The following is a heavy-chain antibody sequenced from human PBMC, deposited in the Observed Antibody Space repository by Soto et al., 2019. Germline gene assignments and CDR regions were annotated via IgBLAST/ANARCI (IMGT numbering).Heavy chain of an antibody. J-gene: IGHJ5*01. D-gene: IGHD3-22*01. CDR1: GGSFSCHS. CDR3: STRAYDTNGYYRFDP. Sequence: SETLSLTCAVYGGSFSCHSWSWIRQSPGKGLEWIGDINHSGRVNYSPSLKSRVTISLDTSKNQFSLTLSAVTAADTAMYYCSTRAYDTNGYYRFDPWGQGTLVTVSS. V-gene: IGHV4-34*01. CDR2: INHSGRV.